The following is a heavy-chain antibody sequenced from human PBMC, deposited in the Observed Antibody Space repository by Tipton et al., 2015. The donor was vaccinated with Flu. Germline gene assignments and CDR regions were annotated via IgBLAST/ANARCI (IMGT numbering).Heavy chain of an antibody. CDR2: IYTNGDI. V-gene: IGHV4-4*07. CDR3: ARDDLVWSRGFQCNGVDV. CDR1: DGSFNGYF. J-gene: IGHJ6*02. Sequence: TLSLTCTVSDGSFNGYFWTWIRQPAGKGLEWIGRIYTNGDIAYNPPLQSRVILSVDASKNQFSLKLRSVTAADTAVYFCARDDLVWSRGFQCNGVDVWGQGTAVTVSS. D-gene: IGHD3-3*01.